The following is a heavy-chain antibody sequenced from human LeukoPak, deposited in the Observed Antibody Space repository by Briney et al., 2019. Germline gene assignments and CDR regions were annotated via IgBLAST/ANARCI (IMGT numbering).Heavy chain of an antibody. Sequence: SVKVSCKASGGTFSSYAISWVRQAPGQGLEWMGGIIPIFGTANYAQKFQGRVTITTDESTSTAYMELSSLRSEDTAVYYCASLGPAAADYYYYYMDVWGKGTTVTVSS. CDR3: ASLGPAAADYYYYYMDV. V-gene: IGHV1-69*05. CDR1: GGTFSSYA. CDR2: IIPIFGTA. J-gene: IGHJ6*03. D-gene: IGHD6-13*01.